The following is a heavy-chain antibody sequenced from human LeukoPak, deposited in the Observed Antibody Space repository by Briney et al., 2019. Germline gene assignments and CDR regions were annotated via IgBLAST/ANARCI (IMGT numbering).Heavy chain of an antibody. J-gene: IGHJ4*02. V-gene: IGHV4-39*01. CDR2: IYYSGST. CDR3: ARVVVVAAPYYFDY. D-gene: IGHD2-15*01. CDR1: GGSISSSSYY. Sequence: SETLSLTCTVSGGSISSSSYYWGWIRQPPGKGLEWIGSIYYSGSTYYNPSLKSRVTISVDTSKNQFSLKLSSVTAADTAVYYCARVVVVAAPYYFDYWGQGTLVTVSS.